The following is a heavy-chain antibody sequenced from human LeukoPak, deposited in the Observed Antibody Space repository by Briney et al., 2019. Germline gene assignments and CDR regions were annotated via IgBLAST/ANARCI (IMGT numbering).Heavy chain of an antibody. Sequence: SETLSLTCTVSGNSISSGYYWGWIRQPPGKGLEWIGNRYYSGSTYYNPSLKSRVTIFGDTSKNQISLKLSSVTAADTAVYYCAREVREYYDFWSGYDYYYYYMDVWGKGTTVTVSS. CDR1: GNSISSGYY. D-gene: IGHD3-3*01. V-gene: IGHV4-38-2*02. CDR2: RYYSGST. J-gene: IGHJ6*03. CDR3: AREVREYYDFWSGYDYYYYYMDV.